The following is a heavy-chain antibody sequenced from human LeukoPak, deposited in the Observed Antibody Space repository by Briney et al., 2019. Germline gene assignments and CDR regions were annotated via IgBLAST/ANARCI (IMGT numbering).Heavy chain of an antibody. V-gene: IGHV3-23*01. CDR1: GFTFSSYA. Sequence: GGSLRLSCAASGFTFSSYAMSWVRQAPGRGLEWVSAISGSGGSTYYADSVKGRFTISRDNSKNALYLQMNSLRAEDTAVYYCAKTYYDILTGYPIFDYWGQGTLVTVSS. D-gene: IGHD3-9*01. J-gene: IGHJ4*02. CDR2: ISGSGGST. CDR3: AKTYYDILTGYPIFDY.